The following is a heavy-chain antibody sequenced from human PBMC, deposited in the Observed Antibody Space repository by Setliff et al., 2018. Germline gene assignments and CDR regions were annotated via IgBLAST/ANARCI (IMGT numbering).Heavy chain of an antibody. CDR3: ARRAVGMGLDV. J-gene: IGHJ6*04. CDR2: TTGSGGDR. D-gene: IGHD2-2*01. V-gene: IGHV3-23*01. Sequence: HPGGSLRLSCAASGLTFRTYAMSWVRQAPGKGLEWVSSTTGSGGDRDYADSVKGRFTISRDNSKNTLYLQMNSLRAEDTAVYYCARRAVGMGLDVWGKGTTVTVSS. CDR1: GLTFRTYA.